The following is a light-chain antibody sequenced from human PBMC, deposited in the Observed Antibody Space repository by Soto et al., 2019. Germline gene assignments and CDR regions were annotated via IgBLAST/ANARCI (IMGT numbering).Light chain of an antibody. CDR3: QQYNKWPRT. J-gene: IGKJ1*01. V-gene: IGKV3-15*01. Sequence: ENVLTQSPGTLSLSPGERATLSCRASQTVSSSYLAWYQQKPGLPPRLLIYDASTRATGIPARFSGSGSGTDFTLTISSLQSEDFAVYYCQQYNKWPRTFGQGTKVDIK. CDR1: QTVSSSY. CDR2: DAS.